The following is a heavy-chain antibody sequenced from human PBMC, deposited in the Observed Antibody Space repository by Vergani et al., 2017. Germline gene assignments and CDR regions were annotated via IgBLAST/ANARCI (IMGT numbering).Heavy chain of an antibody. CDR1: GYTFIGYY. V-gene: IGHV1-2*02. Sequence: QVQLVQSGAEVKKPGASVKVSCTASGYTFIGYYMHWVRQAPGQGLEWMGWINPNSGGTNYAQKFQGRVTMTRDTSISTAYMELSRLRSDDTAVYYCAREKTYYDFWSGYSIWGQGTMVTVSS. D-gene: IGHD3-3*01. CDR3: AREKTYYDFWSGYSI. J-gene: IGHJ3*02. CDR2: INPNSGGT.